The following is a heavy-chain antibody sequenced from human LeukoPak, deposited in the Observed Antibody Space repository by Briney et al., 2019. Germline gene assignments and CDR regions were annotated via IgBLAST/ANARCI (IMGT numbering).Heavy chain of an antibody. V-gene: IGHV1-2*02. D-gene: IGHD3-22*01. CDR2: INPNSGGT. CDR1: GYTFTGYY. Sequence: GASVKVSCKASGYTFTGYYMHWVRQAPGQGLEWMGWINPNSGGTNYAQKFQGRVTMTRDTSISTAYMELSRLRSDDTAVYYCARDFYSSTYYYDSSGYFCLLLWGQGTLVTVSS. J-gene: IGHJ4*02. CDR3: ARDFYSSTYYYDSSGYFCLLL.